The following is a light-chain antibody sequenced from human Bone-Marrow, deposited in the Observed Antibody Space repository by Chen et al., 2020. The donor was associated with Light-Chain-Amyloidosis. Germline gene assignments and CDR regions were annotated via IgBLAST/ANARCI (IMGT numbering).Light chain of an antibody. V-gene: IGKV3-20*01. CDR3: QQYGTSPLT. Sequence: EIVLTQSPGTLSLSPGEGANLSCRASQTISSNYLTWYQQKFGQAPRLLIYGSSSRATGIPDCLTGSGSVSDFTLTINRLEPEDFAMYYCQQYGTSPLTFGGGTKVEIK. CDR2: GSS. J-gene: IGKJ4*01. CDR1: QTISSNY.